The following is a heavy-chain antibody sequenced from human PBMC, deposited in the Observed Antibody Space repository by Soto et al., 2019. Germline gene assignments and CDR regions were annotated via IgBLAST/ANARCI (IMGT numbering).Heavy chain of an antibody. V-gene: IGHV3-30*18. CDR3: AKAPVELLGYYYGMDV. D-gene: IGHD1-26*01. Sequence: ESGGGVVQPGRSLRLSCAASGFTFSSYGMHWVRQAPGKGLEWVAVISYDGTNKYYAASVKGRFTISRDNSKNTLYLQMNSLRAEDTAVYYCAKAPVELLGYYYGMDVWGQGTTVTVSS. J-gene: IGHJ6*02. CDR1: GFTFSSYG. CDR2: ISYDGTNK.